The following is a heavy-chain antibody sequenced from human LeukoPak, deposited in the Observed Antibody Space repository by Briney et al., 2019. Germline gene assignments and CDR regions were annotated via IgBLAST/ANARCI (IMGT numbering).Heavy chain of an antibody. V-gene: IGHV3-33*01. J-gene: IGHJ4*02. CDR3: AREKGMITFGGVIVIPGDY. CDR2: IWYDGSNK. CDR1: GFTFSSYG. Sequence: GRSLRLSCAASGFTFSSYGMHWVRQAPGKGLEWVAVIWYDGSNKYYADSVKGRFTISRDNSKNTLYLQMNSLRAEDTAVYYCAREKGMITFGGVIVIPGDYWGQGTLVTVSS. D-gene: IGHD3-16*02.